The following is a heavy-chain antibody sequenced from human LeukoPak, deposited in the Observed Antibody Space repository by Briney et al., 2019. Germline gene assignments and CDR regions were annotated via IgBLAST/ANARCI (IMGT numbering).Heavy chain of an antibody. D-gene: IGHD3/OR15-3a*01. Sequence: ASVKVSCKASGYSFTAYYRQWGRQAPGERLEWRGWINTNSGDTNSAQRFQGRVTMTTDMVIGTAYMELSRLRSDDTAVYYCAREGDWDAFDIWGQGTMVTVSS. CDR2: INTNSGDT. CDR3: AREGDWDAFDI. CDR1: GYSFTAYY. J-gene: IGHJ3*02. V-gene: IGHV1-2*02.